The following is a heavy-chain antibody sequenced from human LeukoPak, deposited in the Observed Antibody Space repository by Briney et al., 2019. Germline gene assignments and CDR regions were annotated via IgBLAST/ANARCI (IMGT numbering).Heavy chain of an antibody. CDR2: INPNSGGT. CDR3: ASIGSGYPPQFDY. J-gene: IGHJ4*02. CDR1: GYTFTGYY. D-gene: IGHD3-22*01. Sequence: ASVKVSCKASGYTFTGYYMHWVRQAPGQGLEWMGWINPNSGGTNYAQQFQGRLTMTRDTSISTAYMELSRLRSDDTAVYYCASIGSGYPPQFDYWGQGTLVTVSS. V-gene: IGHV1-2*02.